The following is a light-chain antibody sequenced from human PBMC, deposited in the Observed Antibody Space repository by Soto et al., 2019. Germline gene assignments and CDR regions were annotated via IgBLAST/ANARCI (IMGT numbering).Light chain of an antibody. Sequence: QSALTQPASVSGSPGQSITISCTGTSSDAGNYNFVSWYQQHPGKAPKVIFYEDSTRPSGVSNRISGSKSGNTASLTISGLQAEDEADYYCCSYAGSSTSWVFGGGTKVTVL. CDR3: CSYAGSSTSWV. J-gene: IGLJ3*02. CDR1: SSDAGNYNF. V-gene: IGLV2-23*01. CDR2: EDS.